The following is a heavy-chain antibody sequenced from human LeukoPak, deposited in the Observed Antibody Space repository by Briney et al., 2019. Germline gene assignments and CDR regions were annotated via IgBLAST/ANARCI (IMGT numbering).Heavy chain of an antibody. CDR1: GYXYTDYY. CDR2: INPNSSDT. CDR3: ARADSDAFDI. Sequence: ASVKVSCRASGYXYTDYYMHWVRQAPGQGLEWMGWINPNSSDTNYAQKFQGRVTMTRDTSISIAYMELSRLRADDTAVYCCARADSDAFDIWGQGTMVTVSS. V-gene: IGHV1-2*02. J-gene: IGHJ3*02.